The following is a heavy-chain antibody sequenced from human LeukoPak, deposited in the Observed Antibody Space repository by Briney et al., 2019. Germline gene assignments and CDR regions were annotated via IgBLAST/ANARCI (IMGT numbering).Heavy chain of an antibody. CDR2: INHSGST. V-gene: IGHV4-34*01. CDR3: ARGRVRTGIAEAGTRNWFDP. J-gene: IGHJ5*02. CDR1: SGSFNGYY. D-gene: IGHD6-13*01. Sequence: ETLSLTCAVYSGSFNGYYWSWIRQPPGKGLEWIGEINHSGSTNYNPSLKSRVTISVDTSKNQFSLKLSSVTAADTAVYYCARGRVRTGIAEAGTRNWFDPWGQGTLVTVSS.